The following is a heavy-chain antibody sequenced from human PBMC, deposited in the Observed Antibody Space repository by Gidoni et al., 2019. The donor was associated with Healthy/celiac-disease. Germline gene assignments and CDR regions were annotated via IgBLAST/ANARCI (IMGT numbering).Heavy chain of an antibody. CDR2: IYTSGST. D-gene: IGHD3-22*01. J-gene: IGHJ4*02. CDR1: GGSISSGSYY. CDR3: ARDNRDSSGSSFDY. V-gene: IGHV4-61*02. Sequence: QVQLQESGPGLVKPSQTLSLTCTVSGGSISSGSYYWSWIRQPAGKGLEWIGRIYTSGSTNYNPSLKSRVTISVDTSKNQFSLKLSSVTAADTAVYYCARDNRDSSGSSFDYWGQGTLVTVSS.